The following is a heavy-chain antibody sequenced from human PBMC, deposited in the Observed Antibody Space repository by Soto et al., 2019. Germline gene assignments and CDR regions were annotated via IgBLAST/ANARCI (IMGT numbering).Heavy chain of an antibody. Sequence: SETLSLTCTVSGGPITSGDYYWSWIRQHPGKGLEWLGHIYHSGNTYYSPSLKSRISMSVDTSTNQFSLNLYSVTAADTAVYYCARGNFGYDYWGQGAQVTGSS. D-gene: IGHD4-4*01. CDR2: IYHSGNT. V-gene: IGHV4-31*03. CDR1: GGPITSGDYY. J-gene: IGHJ4*02. CDR3: ARGNFGYDY.